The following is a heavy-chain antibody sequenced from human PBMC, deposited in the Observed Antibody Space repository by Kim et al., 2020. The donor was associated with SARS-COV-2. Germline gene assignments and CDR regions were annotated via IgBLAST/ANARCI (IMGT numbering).Heavy chain of an antibody. J-gene: IGHJ5*02. CDR3: ARGLRDHIGWYSWFDR. V-gene: IGHV1-2*02. Sequence: ASVKVSCNASGYTFTDHYIHWLRQAPGQGPEWMGWINPNSGGTNYAQRFQGRVTVTRDTSISTAHMEPKSMKSDDTAVYYCARGLRDHIGWYSWFDRWG. CDR1: GYTFTDHY. CDR2: INPNSGGT. D-gene: IGHD6-19*01.